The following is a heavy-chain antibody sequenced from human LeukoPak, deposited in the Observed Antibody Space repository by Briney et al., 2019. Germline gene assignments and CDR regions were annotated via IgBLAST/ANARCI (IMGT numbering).Heavy chain of an antibody. CDR1: GGSFSGYY. CDR3: ARGWYGSGSYYKPNWFDP. CDR2: INHSGST. J-gene: IGHJ5*02. Sequence: SETLSLTCAVYGGSFSGYYWSWIRQPPGEGLEWIGEINHSGSTNYNPSLKSRVTISVDTSKNQFSLKLSSVTAADTAVYYCARGWYGSGSYYKPNWFDPWGQGTLVTVSS. D-gene: IGHD3-10*01. V-gene: IGHV4-34*01.